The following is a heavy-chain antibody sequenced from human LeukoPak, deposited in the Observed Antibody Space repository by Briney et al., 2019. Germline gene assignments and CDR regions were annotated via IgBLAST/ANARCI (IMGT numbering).Heavy chain of an antibody. V-gene: IGHV5-51*01. J-gene: IGHJ5*02. CDR2: IYPGDSDT. D-gene: IGHD2-15*01. CDR3: ALAVPKYFDP. CDR1: GYTFTNYR. Sequence: GESLRISCKASGYTFTNYRIGWVRQMPGKGLEWMGIIYPGDSDTRYSPSFQGQVTISADKSINTAYLRWSSLKASDTAMYYCALAVPKYFDPWGQGTLVTVSS.